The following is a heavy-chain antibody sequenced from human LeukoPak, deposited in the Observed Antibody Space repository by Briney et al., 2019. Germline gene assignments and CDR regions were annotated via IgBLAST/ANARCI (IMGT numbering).Heavy chain of an antibody. CDR3: ARDGGYGRYDY. V-gene: IGHV4-30-2*01. CDR2: IYHSGRT. D-gene: IGHD5-18*01. CDR1: GGSISSGDYS. J-gene: IGHJ4*02. Sequence: PSQTLSLTCAVSGGSISSGDYSWSWIRQPPGKGLEWIGYIYHSGRTFYNPSLKSRVTISVDTSKNQISLEVTSVTAADTAVYYCARDGGYGRYDYWGRGTLVTVSS.